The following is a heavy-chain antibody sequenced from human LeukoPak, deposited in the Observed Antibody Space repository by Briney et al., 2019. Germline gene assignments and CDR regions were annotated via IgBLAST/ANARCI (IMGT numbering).Heavy chain of an antibody. Sequence: SVKVSCKASGGTFSSYTISWVRQAPGQGLEWMGRIIPTLGIANYAQKFQGRVTITADKSTSTAYMELSSLRSEDTAVYSCARAYSSGRGYYFDYWGQGTLVTVSS. V-gene: IGHV1-69*02. CDR2: IIPTLGIA. D-gene: IGHD6-19*01. CDR3: ARAYSSGRGYYFDY. J-gene: IGHJ4*02. CDR1: GGTFSSYT.